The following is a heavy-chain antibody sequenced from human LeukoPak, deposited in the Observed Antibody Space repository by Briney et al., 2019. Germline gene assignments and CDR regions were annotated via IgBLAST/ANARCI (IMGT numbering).Heavy chain of an antibody. CDR1: GYTFTGYY. J-gene: IGHJ1*01. V-gene: IGHV1-2*02. Sequence: ASVKVSYKASGYTFTGYYMHWVRQAPGQGLEWMGWINPNSGGTNYAQKFQGRVTMTRDTSISTAYMELSRLRSDDTAVYYCARGYYDFWSGYYPNAEYFQHWGQGTLVTVSS. D-gene: IGHD3-3*01. CDR2: INPNSGGT. CDR3: ARGYYDFWSGYYPNAEYFQH.